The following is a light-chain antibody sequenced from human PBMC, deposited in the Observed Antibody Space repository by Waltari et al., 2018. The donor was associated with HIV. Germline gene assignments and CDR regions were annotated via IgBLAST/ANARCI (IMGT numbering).Light chain of an antibody. V-gene: IGKV4-1*01. J-gene: IGKJ1*01. CDR3: QQYYTTPPWT. Sequence: DIVMTQSPDSLAVSLGERATINCKSSQSILYSSNNKNYLACYQQKPGQPPKLLISWESTRESGVPDRFSGSGSGTDFTLTISSLQAEDVAVYYCQQYYTTPPWTFGQGTKVEIK. CDR2: WES. CDR1: QSILYSSNNKNY.